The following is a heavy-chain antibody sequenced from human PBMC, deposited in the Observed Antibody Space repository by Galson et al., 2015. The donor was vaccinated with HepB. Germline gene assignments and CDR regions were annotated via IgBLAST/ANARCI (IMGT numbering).Heavy chain of an antibody. J-gene: IGHJ3*02. Sequence: CAISEDNVSSNSAAWNWIRQSPSRGLEWLGRTYYRSKWYNDYAVSVKSRITINPDTSKNQFSLQLNSVTPEDTAVYYCARDGGGWYSDAFDIWGQGTMVTVSS. CDR2: TYYRSKWYN. D-gene: IGHD6-19*01. CDR1: EDNVSSNSAA. CDR3: ARDGGGWYSDAFDI. V-gene: IGHV6-1*01.